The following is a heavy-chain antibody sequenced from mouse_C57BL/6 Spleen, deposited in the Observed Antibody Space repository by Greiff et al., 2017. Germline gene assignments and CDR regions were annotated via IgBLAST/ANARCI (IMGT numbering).Heavy chain of an antibody. D-gene: IGHD1-1*01. CDR2: IYPGSGST. J-gene: IGHJ3*01. Sequence: QVQLQQPGAELVLPLASVMMSCKASVYTFPSYWITWVKQRPGQGLAWIGDIYPGSGSTNYNDKFKSKATLTVDTSSSTGYMQLSSLTSEDSAFFYCARAHYGSNHEWFAYCGQGTLSTVSA. CDR1: VYTFPSYW. CDR3: ARAHYGSNHEWFAY. V-gene: IGHV1-55*01.